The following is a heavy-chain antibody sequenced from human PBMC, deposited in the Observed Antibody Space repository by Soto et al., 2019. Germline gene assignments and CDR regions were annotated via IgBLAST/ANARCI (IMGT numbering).Heavy chain of an antibody. D-gene: IGHD3-3*01. CDR2: ITWNSRVL. CDR1: GLNFDDFA. Sequence: EVQLVESWGRLVHPGRSLRLSCVGTGLNFDDFAMHWVRQAPGKGLEWVSGITWNSRVLAYADSVKGRFTISRDNARNSLYLQMDSLRDEDTALYYCAKGRYDFWSPYYFDSWGQGTLVTVSS. V-gene: IGHV3-9*01. CDR3: AKGRYDFWSPYYFDS. J-gene: IGHJ4*02.